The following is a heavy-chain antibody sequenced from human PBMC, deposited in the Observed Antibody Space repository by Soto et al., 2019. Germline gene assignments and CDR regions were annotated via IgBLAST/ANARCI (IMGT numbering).Heavy chain of an antibody. CDR1: GFTFDGYG. Sequence: GGSLRLSCAASGFTFDGYGMSWVRQAPGKGLEWVSGINWNGGSTGYADSVKGRFTISRDNAKNSLYLQMNSLRAEDTALYHCARVGFLGGYYYYMDVWGKGTTVTVSS. CDR2: INWNGGST. CDR3: ARVGFLGGYYYYMDV. D-gene: IGHD3-16*01. V-gene: IGHV3-20*01. J-gene: IGHJ6*03.